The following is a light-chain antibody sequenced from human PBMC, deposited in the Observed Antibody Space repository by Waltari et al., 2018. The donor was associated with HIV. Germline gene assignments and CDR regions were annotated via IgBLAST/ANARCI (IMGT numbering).Light chain of an antibody. CDR3: LQSSSLPYT. CDR2: SAS. J-gene: IGKJ2*01. Sequence: EIVLTQSPDFQSVTPNEKVTITCRASQSIGSSLQWYQQKPDQSPKLLIKSASQSISGVPSRFSGSGSGTDFTLTIYTPEAEDVATYYCLQSSSLPYTFGRGTKLEIK. CDR1: QSIGSS. V-gene: IGKV6-21*02.